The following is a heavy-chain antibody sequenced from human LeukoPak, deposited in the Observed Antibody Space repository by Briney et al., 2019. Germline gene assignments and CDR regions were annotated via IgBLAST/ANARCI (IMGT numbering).Heavy chain of an antibody. V-gene: IGHV4-39*01. J-gene: IGHJ5*02. Sequence: SETLSLTCTVSGGSISSSSYYWGWIRQPPGKGLEWIGSIYYSGSTYYNPSLKSRVTISVDTSKNQFSLKLSSVTAADTAVYYCARGKFYSLGSDWFDPWGQGTLVTVSS. CDR1: GGSISSSSYY. D-gene: IGHD4-11*01. CDR2: IYYSGST. CDR3: ARGKFYSLGSDWFDP.